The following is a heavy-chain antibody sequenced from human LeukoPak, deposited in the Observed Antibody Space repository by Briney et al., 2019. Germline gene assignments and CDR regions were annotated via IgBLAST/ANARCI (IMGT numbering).Heavy chain of an antibody. D-gene: IGHD6-19*01. CDR1: GGSISSYY. J-gene: IGHJ3*02. CDR2: IYTSGST. V-gene: IGHV4-4*07. Sequence: PSETLSLTCTVSGGSISSYYWSWIRQPAGKGLEWIGRIYTSGSTNYNPSLKSRATMSVDTSKNQFSLKLSSVTAADTAVYYCARGEQWLVQGAFDIWGQGTMVTVSS. CDR3: ARGEQWLVQGAFDI.